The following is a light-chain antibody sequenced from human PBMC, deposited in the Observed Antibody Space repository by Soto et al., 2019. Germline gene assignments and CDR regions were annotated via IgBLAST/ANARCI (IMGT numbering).Light chain of an antibody. CDR1: QSVNNF. V-gene: IGKV3-11*01. CDR2: DAS. J-gene: IGKJ4*01. Sequence: EVVLTQSPATLSLSPGDTATLSCRASQSVNNFLAWYQQKPGKTPRLLIYDASTRATGIPGRSSGSGSGTDFTLTISSLEPEDFAVYYCQQRSNWPPALSFGGGTKVDIK. CDR3: QQRSNWPPALS.